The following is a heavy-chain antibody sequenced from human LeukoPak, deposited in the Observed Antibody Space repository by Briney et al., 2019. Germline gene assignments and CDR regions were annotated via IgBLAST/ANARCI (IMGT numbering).Heavy chain of an antibody. D-gene: IGHD2-15*01. CDR2: IIPSLDIS. J-gene: IGHJ4*02. V-gene: IGHV1-69*04. Sequence: HGASVKVSCKASGDTFIPYTFSWVRQAPGQGLEWMGRIIPSLDISNYAQKFQGRVTLSADKATTTTYMELTSLRSEDTAIYYCARDHCSPGTCVGGHWGQGTLVTVSS. CDR1: GDTFIPYT. CDR3: ARDHCSPGTCVGGH.